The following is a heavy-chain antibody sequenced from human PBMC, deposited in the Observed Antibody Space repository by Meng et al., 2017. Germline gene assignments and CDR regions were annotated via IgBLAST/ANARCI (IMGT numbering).Heavy chain of an antibody. V-gene: IGHV1-69*04. CDR3: ARDPHYYDSRGEFDP. CDR1: GGTFSSYT. J-gene: IGHJ5*02. CDR2: IIPILGIA. Sequence: QVRLVQSGAGVKKPGSSVKVSCKDSGGTFSSYTISWVRQAPGQGLEWMGRIIPILGIANYAQKFQGRVTITADKSTSTAYMELSSLRSEDTAVYYCARDPHYYDSRGEFDPWGQGALVTVSS. D-gene: IGHD3-22*01.